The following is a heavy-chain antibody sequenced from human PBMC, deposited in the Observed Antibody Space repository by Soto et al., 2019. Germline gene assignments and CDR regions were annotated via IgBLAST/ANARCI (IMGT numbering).Heavy chain of an antibody. Sequence: GASVKVSCKASGYTFTSYGISWVRQAPGQGLEWMGMVSAYSGGTSYAQKFQGRVTMTRDTSTSTVYMELSSLRSEDTAVYYCARGRRYCSGGSCYSPYYYYMDVWGKGTTVTVSS. CDR1: GYTFTSYG. V-gene: IGHV1-18*01. CDR3: ARGRRYCSGGSCYSPYYYYMDV. D-gene: IGHD2-15*01. J-gene: IGHJ6*03. CDR2: VSAYSGGT.